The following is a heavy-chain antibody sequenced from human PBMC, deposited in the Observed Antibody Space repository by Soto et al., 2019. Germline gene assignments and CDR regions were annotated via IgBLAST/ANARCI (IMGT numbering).Heavy chain of an antibody. CDR2: IFYTGST. V-gene: IGHV4-31*03. J-gene: IGHJ2*01. CDR1: GGSITTGGHY. Sequence: TLSLACSVCGGSITTGGHYWSWVRQHPGKGLEWIGYIFYTGSTYYNPSLKSRTSISVDTSKNQFSLRLRSVTAADTAVYYCARDRADVPAYWYFDLWGRGTLVTVTS. CDR3: ARDRADVPAYWYFDL.